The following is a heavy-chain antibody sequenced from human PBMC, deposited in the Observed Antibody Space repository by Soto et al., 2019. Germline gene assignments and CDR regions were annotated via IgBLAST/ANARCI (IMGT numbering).Heavy chain of an antibody. CDR2: IYWNDDK. J-gene: IGHJ5*02. D-gene: IGHD3-10*01. CDR1: GFSLSTSGGG. CDR3: AHSTRYFHYYGSKDWFDP. Sequence: SGPTLTNPTHPLTLPCTFSGFSLSTSGGGVGWIRQPPGKALEWLALIYWNDDKRYSPSLKSRLTITKDTSKNQVVLTMTNMDPVDTATYYCAHSTRYFHYYGSKDWFDPWGQGTLGTVSS. V-gene: IGHV2-5*01.